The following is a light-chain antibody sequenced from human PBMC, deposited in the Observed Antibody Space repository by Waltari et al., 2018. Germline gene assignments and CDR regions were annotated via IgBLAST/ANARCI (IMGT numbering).Light chain of an antibody. V-gene: IGKV3-15*01. CDR1: QRISRN. Sequence: EVLMTQSPPTQSVSPGEGATLPCRASQRISRNLAWYQQKPGQAPRLLIYGASTRAPGIPARFSGRGSGTEFTLTISSLQSEDFAVYYCQQYNNWRTFGQGTKLEI. CDR2: GAS. J-gene: IGKJ2*01. CDR3: QQYNNWRT.